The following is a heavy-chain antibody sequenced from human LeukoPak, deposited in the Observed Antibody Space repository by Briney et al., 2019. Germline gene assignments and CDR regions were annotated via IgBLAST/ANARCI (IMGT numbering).Heavy chain of an antibody. J-gene: IGHJ4*02. V-gene: IGHV3-74*01. D-gene: IGHD4-23*01. CDR3: ARGYDGNSPFFDY. CDR2: VNSDGSST. Sequence: GGSLRLSCAASAFTFGSYWMHWVRHAPGTGLVWVSRVNSDGSSTNYADSVKGRFTISRDNAKNTLYLQMNSLRAEDTAVYYCARGYDGNSPFFDYWGQGTLVTVSS. CDR1: AFTFGSYW.